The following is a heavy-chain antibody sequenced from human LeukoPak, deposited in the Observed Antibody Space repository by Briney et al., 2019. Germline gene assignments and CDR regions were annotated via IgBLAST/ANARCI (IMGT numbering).Heavy chain of an antibody. Sequence: KPSETLSLTCAVYGGSFSGYYWSWIRQPPGKGLEWIGEINHSGSTNYNPSLKSRVTISVDTSKNQFSLKLSSVTAADTAVYYCARGEGNTVSVSSTYYFDYWGQGTLVTVSS. J-gene: IGHJ4*02. CDR1: GGSFSGYY. CDR2: INHSGST. D-gene: IGHD4-17*01. V-gene: IGHV4-34*01. CDR3: ARGEGNTVSVSSTYYFDY.